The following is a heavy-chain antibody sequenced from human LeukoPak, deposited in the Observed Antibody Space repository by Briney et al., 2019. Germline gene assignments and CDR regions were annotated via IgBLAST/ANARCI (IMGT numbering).Heavy chain of an antibody. CDR1: GGSISRYY. V-gene: IGHV4-59*01. J-gene: IGHJ4*02. D-gene: IGHD6-19*01. CDR3: ARAMSGWSEDY. Sequence: KPSETLSLTCTVSGGSISRYYWSWIRQPPGKGLEWIGYIYYSGSTNYNPSLKSRVTISVDTSKNQFSLKLSSVTAADTAVYYCARAMSGWSEDYWGQGTLVTVSS. CDR2: IYYSGST.